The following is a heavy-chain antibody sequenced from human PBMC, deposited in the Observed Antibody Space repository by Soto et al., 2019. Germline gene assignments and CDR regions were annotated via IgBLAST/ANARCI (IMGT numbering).Heavy chain of an antibody. D-gene: IGHD1-1*01. CDR3: ARVQRRTWDY. CDR2: IYYSGST. V-gene: IGHV4-31*11. J-gene: IGHJ4*02. Sequence: SETLSLTCAVYGGSFSGYYWSWIRQHPGKGLEWIGYIYYSGSTYYNPSLKSRVTISVDTSKNQFSLKLSSVTAADTAVYYCARVQRRTWDYWGQGTLVTVSS. CDR1: GGSFSGYY.